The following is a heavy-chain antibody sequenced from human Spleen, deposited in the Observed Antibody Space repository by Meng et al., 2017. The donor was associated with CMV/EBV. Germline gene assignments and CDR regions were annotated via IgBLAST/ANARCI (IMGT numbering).Heavy chain of an antibody. D-gene: IGHD6-13*01. CDR1: GYSISSGYY. Sequence: GSLRLSCTVSGYSISSGYYWGWIRQPPGKGLEWIGSIYHSGSTYYNPSLKSRVTMSIDTSKNQFSLKLSSVTAADTAVYYCARAQPQQLVHDYWGQGTLVTVSS. J-gene: IGHJ4*02. CDR2: IYHSGST. V-gene: IGHV4-38-2*02. CDR3: ARAQPQQLVHDY.